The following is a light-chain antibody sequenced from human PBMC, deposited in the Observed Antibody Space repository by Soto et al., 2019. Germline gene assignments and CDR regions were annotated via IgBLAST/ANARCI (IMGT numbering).Light chain of an antibody. V-gene: IGLV2-8*01. CDR1: SSDVGGYNY. CDR2: GAS. J-gene: IGLJ1*01. CDR3: SSYAGSNNLGV. Sequence: QSALTQPPSASGSPGQSVTISCTGTSSDVGGYNYVSWYQQHPGKAPKLMIYGASKRPSGVPDRFSGSKSGNTASLTVSGLQAEDEADYYCSSYAGSNNLGVFGTGTKLTVL.